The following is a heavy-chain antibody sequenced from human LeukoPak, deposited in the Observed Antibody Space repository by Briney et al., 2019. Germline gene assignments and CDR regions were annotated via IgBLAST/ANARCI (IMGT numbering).Heavy chain of an antibody. D-gene: IGHD5-12*01. J-gene: IGHJ4*02. CDR3: ARLDIVATIDLGSYFDY. CDR1: GYTFTGYY. CDR2: ISAYNGNT. Sequence: ASVKVSCKASGYTFTGYYMHWVRQAPGQGLEWMGWISAYNGNTNYAQKLQGRVTMTTDTSTSTAYMELRSLRSDDTAVYYCARLDIVATIDLGSYFDYWGQGTLVTVSS. V-gene: IGHV1-18*04.